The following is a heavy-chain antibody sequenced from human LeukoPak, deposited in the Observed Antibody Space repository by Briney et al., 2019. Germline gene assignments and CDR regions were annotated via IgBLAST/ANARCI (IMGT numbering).Heavy chain of an antibody. J-gene: IGHJ3*02. CDR3: ARRYSSGGRYRDAFDI. D-gene: IGHD6-19*01. V-gene: IGHV4-59*08. Sequence: PSETLSLTCTVSGGSISSYYWSWIRQPPGKGLEWIGYIYYSGSTNYNPSLKSRVTISVDTSKNQFSLKLSSVTAADTAVYYCARRYSSGGRYRDAFDIWGQGTMVTVSS. CDR2: IYYSGST. CDR1: GGSISSYY.